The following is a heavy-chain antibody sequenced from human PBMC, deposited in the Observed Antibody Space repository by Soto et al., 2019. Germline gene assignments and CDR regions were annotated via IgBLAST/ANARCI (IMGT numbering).Heavy chain of an antibody. CDR2: INPSGGST. Sequence: ASVKVSCKASGYTFTSYYMHWVRQAPGQGLEWMGIINPSGGSTSYAQKFQGRVTMTRDPSTSTVYMELSSLRSEDTAVYYCARDAVGTHWFDPWGQGTLVTVSS. D-gene: IGHD1-1*01. CDR1: GYTFTSYY. CDR3: ARDAVGTHWFDP. J-gene: IGHJ5*02. V-gene: IGHV1-46*01.